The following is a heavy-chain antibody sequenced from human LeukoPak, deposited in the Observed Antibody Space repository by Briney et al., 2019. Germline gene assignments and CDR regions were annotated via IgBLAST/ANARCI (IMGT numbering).Heavy chain of an antibody. CDR3: AREWSGFDF. CDR2: INYRGDT. D-gene: IGHD2-15*01. Sequence: SETLSLTCTVPSGSISSNNHYWGWIRQPHGKGLEWLGSINYRGDTDYNPSLKSRVTISVDTSKNQFSLRLTSVTAADTAVYYCAREWSGFDFWGQGTTVTVSS. V-gene: IGHV4-39*07. J-gene: IGHJ3*01. CDR1: SGSISSNNHY.